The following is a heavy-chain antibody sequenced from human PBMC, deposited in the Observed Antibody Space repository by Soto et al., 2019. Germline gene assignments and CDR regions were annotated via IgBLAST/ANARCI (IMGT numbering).Heavy chain of an antibody. Sequence: QVQLQQWGAGLLKPSETLSLTCAVYGGSFSGYYWSWIRQPPGKGLEWIGEINHSGSTNYNPSLKSRVTISVDTSKNQFSLKLSSVTAADTAVYYCAGALWFGEKNWFDPWGQGTLVTVSS. V-gene: IGHV4-34*01. D-gene: IGHD3-10*01. CDR3: AGALWFGEKNWFDP. CDR1: GGSFSGYY. J-gene: IGHJ5*02. CDR2: INHSGST.